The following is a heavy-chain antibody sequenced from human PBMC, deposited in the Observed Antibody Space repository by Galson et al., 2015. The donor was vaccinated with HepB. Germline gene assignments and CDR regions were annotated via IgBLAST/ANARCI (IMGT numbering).Heavy chain of an antibody. CDR1: GGTFSSYI. D-gene: IGHD3-10*01. CDR3: ARESVNYYGSGSYSDAFDI. CDR2: IISMVDIA. Sequence: SVKVSCKGSGGTFSSYIITWVRQAPEQGLEWMGRIISMVDIASYAQKFQGRVTITADKSTSTAYMELSSLRSADTAVYYCARESVNYYGSGSYSDAFDIWGQGTMVTVST. J-gene: IGHJ3*02. V-gene: IGHV1-69*04.